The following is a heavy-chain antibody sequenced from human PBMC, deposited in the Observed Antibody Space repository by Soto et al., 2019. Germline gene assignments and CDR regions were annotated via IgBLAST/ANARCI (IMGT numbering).Heavy chain of an antibody. CDR3: ARGRYGDY. CDR2: ISAHNGNT. J-gene: IGHJ4*02. Sequence: QVHLVQSGAEVKKPGASVKVSCKGSGHIFTTYGITWVRQAPGQGLEWMGWISAHNGNTNYAQKLQGRVTVTRDTSTSTAYMELRTLRSDDTAVYYCARGRYGDYWGQGAMVTVSS. D-gene: IGHD1-1*01. V-gene: IGHV1-18*01. CDR1: GHIFTTYG.